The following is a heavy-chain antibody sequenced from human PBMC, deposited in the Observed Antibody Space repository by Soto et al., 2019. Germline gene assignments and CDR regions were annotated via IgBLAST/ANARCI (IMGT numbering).Heavy chain of an antibody. CDR1: GYTFTSYA. D-gene: IGHD2-2*01. CDR2: INAGNGNT. J-gene: IGHJ5*02. Sequence: ASVKVSFKASGYTFTSYAMHWVRQAPGQRLEWMGWINAGNGNTKYSQNFQGRVTMTTDTSTSTAYMELRSLTPDDTAVYYCARSYVVVPGARAPRWFDPWGQGTLVTISS. V-gene: IGHV1-3*01. CDR3: ARSYVVVPGARAPRWFDP.